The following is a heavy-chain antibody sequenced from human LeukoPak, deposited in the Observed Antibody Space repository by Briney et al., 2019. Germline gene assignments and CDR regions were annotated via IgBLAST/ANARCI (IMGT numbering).Heavy chain of an antibody. Sequence: GEPLKISCKGSGYSFTSYWIGWVRQMPGKGLEWMGIIYPGDSDTRYSPSFQGQVTISADKSNNTAYLQWSSLKASDTAMYYCATSESQTKFDYWGQGTLVTASS. CDR3: ATSESQTKFDY. V-gene: IGHV5-51*01. J-gene: IGHJ4*02. CDR2: IYPGDSDT. D-gene: IGHD1/OR15-1a*01. CDR1: GYSFTSYW.